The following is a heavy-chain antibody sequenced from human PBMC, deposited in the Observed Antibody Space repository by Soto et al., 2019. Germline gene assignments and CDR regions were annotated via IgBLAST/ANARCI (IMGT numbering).Heavy chain of an antibody. J-gene: IGHJ4*02. D-gene: IGHD3-22*01. Sequence: EVQLVESGGGLVQPGGSLRLSCAASGCTFSSYWMHWVRQAPGKGLVWVSRINTDGSSTSYADSVKGRFTISRDNAENTLYLQMNSLTAEDTAVYYCARGETRHSSLSVYWGQGTLVTVAS. CDR3: ARGETRHSSLSVY. V-gene: IGHV3-74*01. CDR1: GCTFSSYW. CDR2: INTDGSST.